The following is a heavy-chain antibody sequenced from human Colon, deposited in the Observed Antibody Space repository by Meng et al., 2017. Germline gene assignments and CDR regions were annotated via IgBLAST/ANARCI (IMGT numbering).Heavy chain of an antibody. CDR1: GGSLISSNW. V-gene: IGHV4-4*02. J-gene: IGHJ4*02. CDR2: IYRSGST. Sequence: QVQLQESGPGLVKPSGTLSLTCVVSGGSLISSNWWTWVRQAPGKGLEWIGEIYRSGSTNYNPSLKSRVTISIDTSKNEFSLKLTSVTAADTALYYCARRVQYSSGYHYFDFWGQGTLVTVSS. D-gene: IGHD3-22*01. CDR3: ARRVQYSSGYHYFDF.